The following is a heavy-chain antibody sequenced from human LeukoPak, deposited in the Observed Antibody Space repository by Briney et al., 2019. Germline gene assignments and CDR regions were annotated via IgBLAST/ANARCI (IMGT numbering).Heavy chain of an antibody. J-gene: IGHJ4*02. Sequence: GGSLGLSCAASGFTFSSYGMSWVRQAPGKGLEWVSAISGSGGSTYYADSVKGRFTISRDNSKNTLYLQMNSLRAEDTAVYYCVAYYDILTGYKYWGQGTLVTVSS. CDR3: VAYYDILTGYKY. CDR2: ISGSGGST. CDR1: GFTFSSYG. V-gene: IGHV3-23*01. D-gene: IGHD3-9*01.